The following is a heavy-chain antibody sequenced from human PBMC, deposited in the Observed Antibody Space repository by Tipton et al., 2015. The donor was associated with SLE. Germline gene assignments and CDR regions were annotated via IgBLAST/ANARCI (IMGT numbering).Heavy chain of an antibody. J-gene: IGHJ4*02. V-gene: IGHV4-59*11. CDR3: ARANNWKGPLSFDY. Sequence: TLSLTCTVSGGSISSHYCSWIRQPPGKGLEWIGYISYSGSTNYNPSLKSRVTISVDTSKNQFSLKLSSVTAADTAVYYCARANNWKGPLSFDYWGQGTLVTVSS. CDR2: ISYSGST. D-gene: IGHD1-20*01. CDR1: GGSISSHY.